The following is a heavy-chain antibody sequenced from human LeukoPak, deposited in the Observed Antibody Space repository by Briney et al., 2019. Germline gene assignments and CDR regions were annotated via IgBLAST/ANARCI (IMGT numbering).Heavy chain of an antibody. Sequence: EASVKVSCKASGGTFSSYAISWVRQAPGQGLEWMGRIIPILGIANYAQKFQGRVTITADKSTSTAYMELSSLRSEDTAVYYCARGLGVTTPYDYWGQGTLVTVSS. CDR2: IIPILGIA. D-gene: IGHD4-17*01. J-gene: IGHJ4*02. CDR1: GGTFSSYA. CDR3: ARGLGVTTPYDY. V-gene: IGHV1-69*04.